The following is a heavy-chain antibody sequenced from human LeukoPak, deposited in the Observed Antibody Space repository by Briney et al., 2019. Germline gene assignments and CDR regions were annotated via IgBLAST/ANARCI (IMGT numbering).Heavy chain of an antibody. J-gene: IGHJ4*02. CDR1: GFTFSRFW. Sequence: GGSLRLSCAASGFTFSRFWMSWVRQAPGKGLEWVSVIYSGGSTYYADSVKGRFTISRDNSKNTLYLQMNSLRAEDTAVYYCARDSSNYYFDYWGQGTLVTVSS. V-gene: IGHV3-66*01. CDR2: IYSGGST. D-gene: IGHD4-11*01. CDR3: ARDSSNYYFDY.